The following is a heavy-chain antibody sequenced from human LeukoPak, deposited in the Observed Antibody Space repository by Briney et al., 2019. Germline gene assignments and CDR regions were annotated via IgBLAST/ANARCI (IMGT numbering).Heavy chain of an antibody. D-gene: IGHD3-10*01. CDR2: IKQDGSEK. Sequence: GGSLRLSCAASGFTFSSYWMSWVRQAPGKGLEWVANIKQDGSEKYYVDSVKGRFTISRDNAKNSLYLQMNSLRAEDTAVYYCARDLMVWGVRRYYYGMDVWGKGTTVTVSS. CDR1: GFTFSSYW. CDR3: ARDLMVWGVRRYYYGMDV. V-gene: IGHV3-7*03. J-gene: IGHJ6*04.